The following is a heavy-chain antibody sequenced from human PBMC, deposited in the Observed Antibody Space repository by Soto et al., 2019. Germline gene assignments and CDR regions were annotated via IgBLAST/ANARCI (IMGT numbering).Heavy chain of an antibody. Sequence: QLQLQESGPGLVKPSETLSLTCTVSGGSISSSSYYWGWIRQPPGKGLEWIGSIYYSGSTYYNPSLKSRVTISVDTSKNQFSLKLSSVTAADTAVYYCARLTSIDAFDIWGQGTMVTVSS. CDR2: IYYSGST. CDR1: GGSISSSSYY. V-gene: IGHV4-39*01. CDR3: ARLTSIDAFDI. J-gene: IGHJ3*02.